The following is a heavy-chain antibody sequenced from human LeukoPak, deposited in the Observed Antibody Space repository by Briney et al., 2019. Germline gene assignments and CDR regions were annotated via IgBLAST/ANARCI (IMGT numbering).Heavy chain of an antibody. J-gene: IGHJ4*02. V-gene: IGHV4-39*01. CDR3: VSPRGFSYGYFDY. CDR2: IYYSKNT. CDR1: GGSISSSSAY. Sequence: SETLSLTCTVSGGSISSSSAYWGWIRQPPGKGLEWIGRIYYSKNTYYNPYLRSRVTITADTSKNQFSLALGSVSATDTAVYYCVSPRGFSYGYFDYWGQGTLVTVSS. D-gene: IGHD5-18*01.